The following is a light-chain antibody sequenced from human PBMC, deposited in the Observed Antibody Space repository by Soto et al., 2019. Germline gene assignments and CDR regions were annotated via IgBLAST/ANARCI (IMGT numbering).Light chain of an antibody. CDR2: AAS. CDR1: QGISSY. V-gene: IGKV1-8*01. J-gene: IGKJ3*01. CDR3: QQYYSYPPV. Sequence: AIRMTQSPSSFSASTGDRVTITCRASQGISSYLAWYQQKPGKAPKLLIYAASTLQSGVPSRFSGSGSGADFTLTISCLQSEDFATYYCQQYYSYPPVFGPGT.